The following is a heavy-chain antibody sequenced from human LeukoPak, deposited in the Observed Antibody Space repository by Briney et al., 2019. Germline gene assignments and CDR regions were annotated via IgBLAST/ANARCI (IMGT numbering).Heavy chain of an antibody. V-gene: IGHV4-59*01. D-gene: IGHD5-18*01. J-gene: IGHJ6*03. Sequence: PSETLSLTCTVSGGSISSYYWSWIRQPPGKGLEWIGYIYYSGSTNYNPSLKSRVTISVDTSKNQFSLKLSSVTAADTAVYYYARAASYGPYYYYYYMDVWGKGTTVTVSS. CDR1: GGSISSYY. CDR3: ARAASYGPYYYYYYMDV. CDR2: IYYSGST.